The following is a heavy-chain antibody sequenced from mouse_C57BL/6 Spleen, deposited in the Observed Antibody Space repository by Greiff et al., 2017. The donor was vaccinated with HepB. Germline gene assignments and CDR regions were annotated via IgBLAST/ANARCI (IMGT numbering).Heavy chain of an antibody. CDR2: IDPSDSET. CDR1: GYTFTSYW. Sequence: QVQLKQPGAELVRPGSSVKLSCKASGYTFTSYWMHWVKQRPIQGLEWIGNIDPSDSETHYNQKFKDKATLTVDKSSSTAYMQLSSLTSEDSAVYYCAREGATVVATRGYYAMDYWGQGTSVTVSS. D-gene: IGHD1-1*01. V-gene: IGHV1-52*01. CDR3: AREGATVVATRGYYAMDY. J-gene: IGHJ4*01.